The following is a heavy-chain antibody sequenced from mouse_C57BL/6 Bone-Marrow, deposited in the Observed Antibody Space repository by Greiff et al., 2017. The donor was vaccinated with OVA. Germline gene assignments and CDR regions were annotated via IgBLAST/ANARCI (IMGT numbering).Heavy chain of an antibody. V-gene: IGHV1-26*01. J-gene: IGHJ2*01. CDR3: ASGYGSSIDY. D-gene: IGHD1-1*01. Sequence: VQLQQSGPELVKPGASVKISCKASGYTFTDYYMNWVKQSHGKSLEWIGDINPNNGGTSYNQKFKGKATLTVDKSSSTAYMELRSLTSEDSAVYYCASGYGSSIDYWGQGTTLTVSS. CDR1: GYTFTDYY. CDR2: INPNNGGT.